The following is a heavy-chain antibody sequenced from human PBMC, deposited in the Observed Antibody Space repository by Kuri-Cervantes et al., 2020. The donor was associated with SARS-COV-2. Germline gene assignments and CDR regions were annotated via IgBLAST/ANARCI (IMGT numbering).Heavy chain of an antibody. V-gene: IGHV3-20*04. D-gene: IGHD2-2*01. J-gene: IGHJ6*03. CDR1: GFTFDDYG. CDR3: AKNWVPAAGGYYYYYYMDV. CDR2: INWNGGST. Sequence: GESLKISCAASGFTFDDYGMSWVRQAPGKGLEWVSGINWNGGSTGYADSVKGRSTISRDNSKNTLYLQMNSLRAEDTAVYYCAKNWVPAAGGYYYYYYMDVWGKGTTVTVSS.